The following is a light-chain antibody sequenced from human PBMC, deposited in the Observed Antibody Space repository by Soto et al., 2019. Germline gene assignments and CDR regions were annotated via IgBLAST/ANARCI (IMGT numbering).Light chain of an antibody. V-gene: IGKV3-20*01. Sequence: EIVLTQSPGTLSLSPGERATLSCRASQSVSSSYLAWYQQKPGQAPRLLISGASSRAADIPDRFSGSGSGTDFTLTINRLEPEDFAVYYCQQYGGSPRTFGQGTKVDI. CDR2: GAS. CDR1: QSVSSSY. CDR3: QQYGGSPRT. J-gene: IGKJ1*01.